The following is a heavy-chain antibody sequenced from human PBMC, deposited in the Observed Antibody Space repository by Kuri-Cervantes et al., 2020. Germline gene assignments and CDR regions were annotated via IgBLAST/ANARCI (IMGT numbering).Heavy chain of an antibody. CDR1: GGSFSGYY. Sequence: ESLKISCAVYGGSFSGYYWSWIRQPPGKGLEWIGEINHSGSTNYNPSLKSRVTISVDTSKNQFSLKLSSVTAADTAVYYCAASYYYGSGSYLVSNYWGQGTLVTVSS. CDR2: INHSGST. D-gene: IGHD3-10*01. V-gene: IGHV4-34*01. J-gene: IGHJ4*02. CDR3: AASYYYGSGSYLVSNY.